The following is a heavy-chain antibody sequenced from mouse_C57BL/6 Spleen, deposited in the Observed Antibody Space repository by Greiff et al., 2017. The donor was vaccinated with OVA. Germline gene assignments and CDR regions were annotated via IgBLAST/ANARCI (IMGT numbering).Heavy chain of an antibody. CDR3: ARSPSTVVAPRYFDV. CDR2: INPSRGYT. Sequence: QVQLKQSGAELAKPGASVKLSCKASGYTFTSYWMHWVKQRPGQGLEWIGYINPSRGYTKYNQKFKDKATLTADKSSSTAYMQLSSLTYEDSAVYYCARSPSTVVAPRYFDVWGTGTTVTVSS. D-gene: IGHD1-1*01. V-gene: IGHV1-7*01. J-gene: IGHJ1*03. CDR1: GYTFTSYW.